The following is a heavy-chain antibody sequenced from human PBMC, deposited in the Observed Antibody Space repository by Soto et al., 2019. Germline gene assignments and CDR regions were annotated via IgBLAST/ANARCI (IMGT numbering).Heavy chain of an antibody. J-gene: IGHJ5*02. CDR3: ARPLAADGTTWFDP. V-gene: IGHV4-39*01. Sequence: QLQLQESGPGLVKPSETLSLTCTVSGGSISSSSYYWGWIRQPPGKGLEWIGSIYYSGSTYYNPSRKSRVTISVDTSKNQFSLKLSSVTAADTAVYYCARPLAADGTTWFDPWGQGTLVTVSS. CDR1: GGSISSSSYY. CDR2: IYYSGST. D-gene: IGHD6-13*01.